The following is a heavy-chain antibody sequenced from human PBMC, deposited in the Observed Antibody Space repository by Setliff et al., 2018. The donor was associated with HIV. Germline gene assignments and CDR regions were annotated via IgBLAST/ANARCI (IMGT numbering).Heavy chain of an antibody. CDR2: IYYTGST. CDR1: GASMSSYY. J-gene: IGHJ4*02. D-gene: IGHD3-10*01. CDR3: ARNRVPSSL. Sequence: ETLSLTCTVSGASMSSYYWSWIRQPPGKGLEWIGSIYYTGSTDYNPSLMSRVTISLDTPKNQFSLKLNSVIAADTAVYYCARNRVPSSLWGQGTLVTVSS. V-gene: IGHV4-59*01.